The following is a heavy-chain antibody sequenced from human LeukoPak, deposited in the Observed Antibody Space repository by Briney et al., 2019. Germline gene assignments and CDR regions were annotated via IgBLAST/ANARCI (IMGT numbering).Heavy chain of an antibody. Sequence: PGGSLRLSCAASGFTFSSYWMHWVRQAPGKGLVWVSCINSDGSSTSYADSVKGRFTISRDNAKNTLYLQMNSLRAEDTAVYYCARDLTYGFDPWGQGTLVTVSS. CDR3: ARDLTYGFDP. CDR2: INSDGSST. J-gene: IGHJ5*02. D-gene: IGHD1-14*01. V-gene: IGHV3-74*01. CDR1: GFTFSSYW.